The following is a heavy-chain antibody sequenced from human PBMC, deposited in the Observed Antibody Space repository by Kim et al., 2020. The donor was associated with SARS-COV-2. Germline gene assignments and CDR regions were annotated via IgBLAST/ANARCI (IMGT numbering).Heavy chain of an antibody. J-gene: IGHJ3*02. Sequence: GGSLRLSCAASGFTFSSYSMNWVRQAPGKGLEWVSYISSSSSTIYYADSVKGRFTISRDNAKNSLYLQMNSLRAEDTAVYYCARAPLSYDSSGYYSDAFDIWGQGTMVTVSS. D-gene: IGHD3-22*01. CDR2: ISSSSSTI. CDR1: GFTFSSYS. CDR3: ARAPLSYDSSGYYSDAFDI. V-gene: IGHV3-48*04.